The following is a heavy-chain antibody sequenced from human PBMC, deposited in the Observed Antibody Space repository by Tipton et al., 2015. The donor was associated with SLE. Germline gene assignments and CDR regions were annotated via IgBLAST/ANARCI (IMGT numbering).Heavy chain of an antibody. J-gene: IGHJ3*02. V-gene: IGHV4-30-2*01. CDR3: ARGGRVDI. Sequence: TLSLTCAVSGGSISSGGFSWNWIRQPPGKGLEWIGYIYHSGSTYYNPSLKSRVTISVDTSKNQFSLKLSSVTAADTAVYYCARGGRVDIWGQGTMVTVSS. CDR2: IYHSGST. D-gene: IGHD3-10*01. CDR1: GGSISSGGFS.